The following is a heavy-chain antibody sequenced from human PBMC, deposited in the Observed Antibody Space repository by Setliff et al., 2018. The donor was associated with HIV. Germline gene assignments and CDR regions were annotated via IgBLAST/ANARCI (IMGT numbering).Heavy chain of an antibody. J-gene: IGHJ4*02. V-gene: IGHV4-39*07. D-gene: IGHD3-22*01. Sequence: SETLSLTCTVSGGSISSSSYYWGWIRQPPGKGLEWIGSIYYSGSTYYNPSLKSRVTISVDTSKNQFSLKLSSVTAADTAVYYCARSSRGARASKIDSSGYYLVYWGQGTLVTVSS. CDR2: IYYSGST. CDR3: ARSSRGARASKIDSSGYYLVY. CDR1: GGSISSSSYY.